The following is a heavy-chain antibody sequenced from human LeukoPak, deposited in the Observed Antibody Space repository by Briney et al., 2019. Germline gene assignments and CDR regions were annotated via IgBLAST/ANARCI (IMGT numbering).Heavy chain of an antibody. CDR2: IKQDGSEK. Sequence: QSGGSLRLSCAASGFTFSGYWMSWVRQAPGKGREWVANIKQDGSEKYYVDSVKGRFTISRDNAKNSLYLQMNSLRAEDTAVYYCARDTGGFLEWLPSYYMDVWGKGTTVTVSS. V-gene: IGHV3-7*01. CDR3: ARDTGGFLEWLPSYYMDV. J-gene: IGHJ6*03. D-gene: IGHD3-3*01. CDR1: GFTFSGYW.